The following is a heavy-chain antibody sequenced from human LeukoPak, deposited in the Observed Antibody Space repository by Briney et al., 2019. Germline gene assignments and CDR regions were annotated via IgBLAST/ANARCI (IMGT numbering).Heavy chain of an antibody. CDR1: GFTFSSYS. CDR3: ARDSSSWYSLDY. J-gene: IGHJ4*02. D-gene: IGHD6-13*01. Sequence: PGGSLRLSCAASGFTFSSYSMNWVRQAPGKGLEWVSSISSSSSYIYYADSVKGRLTISRDNAKNSLYLQMNSLRAEDTAVYYCARDSSSWYSLDYWGQGTLVTVSS. CDR2: ISSSSSYI. V-gene: IGHV3-21*01.